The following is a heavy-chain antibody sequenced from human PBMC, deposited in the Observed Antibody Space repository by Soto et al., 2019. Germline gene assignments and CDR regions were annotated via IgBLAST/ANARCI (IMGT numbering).Heavy chain of an antibody. CDR3: TIYGENHLGRRFFDI. CDR1: GGIFSSYT. D-gene: IGHD4-17*01. CDR2: IIPSLGIA. V-gene: IGHV1-69*02. Sequence: QVQLVQSGAEVKKPGSSVKVSCKASGGIFSSYTISWVRQAPGQGLEWMGRIIPSLGIANYAQKFQGRVTITADKSTSTAYMELSSLRSEDTAVYSCTIYGENHLGRRFFDIWGQGTMVTVSS. J-gene: IGHJ3*02.